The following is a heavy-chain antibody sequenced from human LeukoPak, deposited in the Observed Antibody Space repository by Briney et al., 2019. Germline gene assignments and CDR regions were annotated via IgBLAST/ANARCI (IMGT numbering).Heavy chain of an antibody. Sequence: GASVKVSCKASGYTFTSYGISWVRQAPGQGLEWMGWISAYNGNTNYAQKLQGRVTMATDTSTSTAYMELRSLRSDDTAVYYCARTGDSGGYSVSYYYGMDVWGQGTTVTVSS. CDR3: ARTGDSGGYSVSYYYGMDV. CDR2: ISAYNGNT. J-gene: IGHJ6*02. CDR1: GYTFTSYG. D-gene: IGHD3-22*01. V-gene: IGHV1-18*01.